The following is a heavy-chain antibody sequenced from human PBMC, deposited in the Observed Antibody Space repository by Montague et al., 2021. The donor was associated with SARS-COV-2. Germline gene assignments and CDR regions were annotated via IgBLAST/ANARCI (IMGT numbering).Heavy chain of an antibody. Sequence: SLRLSCAAPGFTFSSYEMNWVRQAPGKGLEWVSYISSSGSTIYYADSVKGRFTISRDNAKNSLYLQMNSLRAEGTAVYYCARVMVVTYYGMDVWGQGTTVTVSS. J-gene: IGHJ6*02. CDR3: ARVMVVTYYGMDV. CDR2: ISSSGSTI. CDR1: GFTFSSYE. D-gene: IGHD2-21*02. V-gene: IGHV3-48*03.